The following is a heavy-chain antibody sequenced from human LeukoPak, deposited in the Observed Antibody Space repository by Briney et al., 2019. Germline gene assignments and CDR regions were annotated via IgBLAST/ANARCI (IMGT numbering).Heavy chain of an antibody. CDR2: INPNSGDT. CDR3: ARDWIVVPAAMSAFDI. Sequence: GASVKVSCKASGYTFTGYYMHWVRQAPGQGLEWMGWINPNSGDTNYAQKFQGRVTMTRDTSISTAYMELSRLRSDDTAVYYCARDWIVVPAAMSAFDIWGQGTMVTVSS. CDR1: GYTFTGYY. V-gene: IGHV1-2*02. J-gene: IGHJ3*02. D-gene: IGHD2-2*01.